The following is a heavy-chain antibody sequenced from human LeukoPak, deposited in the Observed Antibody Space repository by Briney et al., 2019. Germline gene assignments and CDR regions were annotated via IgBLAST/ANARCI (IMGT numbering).Heavy chain of an antibody. CDR3: ARLVSRRGYSFDY. J-gene: IGHJ4*02. D-gene: IGHD5-18*01. CDR1: GDSISSSTYC. CDR2: IYYSGTT. Sequence: SETLSLTCTVSGDSISSSTYCWGWIRQPPGKGLEGIGSIYYSGTTYYSPSLKTRVTISVDTSKNQFSLKLSSVTAADTAVYYCARLVSRRGYSFDYWGQGTLVTVSS. V-gene: IGHV4-39*01.